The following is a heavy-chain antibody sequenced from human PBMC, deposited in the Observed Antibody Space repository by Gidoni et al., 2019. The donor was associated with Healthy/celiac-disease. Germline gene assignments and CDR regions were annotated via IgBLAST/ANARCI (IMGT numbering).Heavy chain of an antibody. CDR3: AKDRIQQWLVLDY. CDR1: GFTFSSYA. V-gene: IGHV3-23*01. Sequence: EVQLLESGGGLVQRGGSLRLACAASGFTFSSYAMSWVRQAPGKGLEWVSAISGSGGSTYYADSVKGRFTISRDNSKTTLYLQMNSLRAEDTAVYYCAKDRIQQWLVLDYWGQGTLVTVSS. D-gene: IGHD6-19*01. CDR2: ISGSGGST. J-gene: IGHJ4*02.